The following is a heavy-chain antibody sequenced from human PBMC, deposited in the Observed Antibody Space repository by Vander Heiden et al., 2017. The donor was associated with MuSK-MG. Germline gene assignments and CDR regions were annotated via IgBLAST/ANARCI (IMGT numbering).Heavy chain of an antibody. D-gene: IGHD3-3*01. CDR1: GFTFKNYD. Sequence: EVQLLESGGGLVQPGGSLRLSCAASGFTFKNYDMGWVRQVPGKGLEWVSALSGSGGSTYHADSVKGRFTISRDISKNTLYLQMNTLRAEDTAVYYCAKGREFWSGYYTSPFDYWGQGILVTVSS. V-gene: IGHV3-23*01. CDR2: LSGSGGST. J-gene: IGHJ4*02. CDR3: AKGREFWSGYYTSPFDY.